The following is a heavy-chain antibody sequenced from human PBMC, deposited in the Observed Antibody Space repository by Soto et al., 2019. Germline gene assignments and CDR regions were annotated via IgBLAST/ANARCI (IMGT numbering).Heavy chain of an antibody. J-gene: IGHJ6*02. Sequence: PGGSLRLSCAAAGFTFSSYGMHWVRQAPGKGLEWVAVISSDGSNKYYADSVKGRFTISRDNSKNTLYLQMNSLRTEDTAVYYCAKASKSAIVATMWRYYYYNGMDVWGQGTTVTVSS. CDR3: AKASKSAIVATMWRYYYYNGMDV. CDR2: ISSDGSNK. D-gene: IGHD5-12*01. V-gene: IGHV3-30*18. CDR1: GFTFSSYG.